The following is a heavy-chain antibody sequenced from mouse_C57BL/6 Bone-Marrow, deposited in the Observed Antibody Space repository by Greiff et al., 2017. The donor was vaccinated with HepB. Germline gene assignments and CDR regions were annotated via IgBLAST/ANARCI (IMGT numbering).Heavy chain of an antibody. CDR3: ARDYVNPPGSYYFDY. V-gene: IGHV1-50*01. Sequence: VQLQQPGAELVKPGASVKLSCKASGYTFTSYWMQWVKQRPGQGLEWIGEIDPSDSYTNYNQKFKGKATLTVDTSSSTAYMQLSSLTSEDSAVYYCARDYVNPPGSYYFDYWGQGTTLTVSS. J-gene: IGHJ2*01. CDR1: GYTFTSYW. D-gene: IGHD2-1*01. CDR2: IDPSDSYT.